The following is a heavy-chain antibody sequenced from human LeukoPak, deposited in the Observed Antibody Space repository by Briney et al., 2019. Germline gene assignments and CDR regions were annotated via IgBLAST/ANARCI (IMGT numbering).Heavy chain of an antibody. Sequence: GGSLRLSCAASGFTFSSYWMSWVRQAPGKGLEWVANIKQDGSEKYYVDSVKGRFTISRDNSKNTLYLQMNSLRAEDTAVYYCAKVLVAGSWWYLDYRGQGTLVTVSS. CDR1: GFTFSSYW. D-gene: IGHD2-15*01. J-gene: IGHJ4*02. CDR2: IKQDGSEK. V-gene: IGHV3-7*01. CDR3: AKVLVAGSWWYLDY.